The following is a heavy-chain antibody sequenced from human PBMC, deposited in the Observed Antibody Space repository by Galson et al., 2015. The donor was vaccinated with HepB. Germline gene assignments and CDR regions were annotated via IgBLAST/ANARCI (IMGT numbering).Heavy chain of an antibody. CDR2: IFNGGST. Sequence: SETLSLTCTVSGGSISSDCWSWIRQPPGKRLEWIGNIFNGGSTTYNPSLKNRVTISVDTSKNHFSLKLTSVTTADTAVYYFARQGRYYDSSGYFENRFDPWGQGTLVTVSS. CDR1: GGSISSDC. J-gene: IGHJ5*02. V-gene: IGHV4-59*08. D-gene: IGHD3-22*01. CDR3: ARQGRYYDSSGYFENRFDP.